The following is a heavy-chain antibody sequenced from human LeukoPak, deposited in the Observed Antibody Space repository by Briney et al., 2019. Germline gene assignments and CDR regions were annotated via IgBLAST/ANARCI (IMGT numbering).Heavy chain of an antibody. D-gene: IGHD1-7*01. CDR2: ISAYNGNT. V-gene: IGHV1-18*01. CDR1: GYTFTNYG. CDR3: ARDDGITGITCNFDY. Sequence: ASAKVSCKASGYTFTNYGISWVRQAPGQGLEWMGWISAYNGNTKYAQKLQGRVTMTIDTSTSTAYMELRSLRSDDTAVYYCARDDGITGITCNFDYWGQGTLVTVSS. J-gene: IGHJ4*02.